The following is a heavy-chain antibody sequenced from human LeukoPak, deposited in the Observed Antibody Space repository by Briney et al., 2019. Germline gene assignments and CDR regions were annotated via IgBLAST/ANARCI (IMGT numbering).Heavy chain of an antibody. D-gene: IGHD3-9*01. J-gene: IGHJ4*02. Sequence: PGGSLRLSCAASGFTFSSYWMSWVRQAPGKGLEWVANIKQDGSEKYYVDSVKGRFTISRDNAKNSLYLQMNSLRAEDAAVYYCAKDQHYDILTSAIDYWGQGTLVTVSS. CDR1: GFTFSSYW. CDR2: IKQDGSEK. CDR3: AKDQHYDILTSAIDY. V-gene: IGHV3-7*03.